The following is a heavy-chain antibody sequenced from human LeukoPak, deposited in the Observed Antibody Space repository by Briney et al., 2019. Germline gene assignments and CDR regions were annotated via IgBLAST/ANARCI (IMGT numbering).Heavy chain of an antibody. CDR1: GYTFTSYD. CDR2: MNPNSGNT. CDR3: ARVAAAGTVGVLWFDP. V-gene: IGHV1-8*01. D-gene: IGHD6-13*01. Sequence: ASVKVSCKASGYTFTSYDINWVRQATGQGLEWMGWMNPNSGNTGYAQKFQGRVTMTRNTSISTAYMELSSLRSEDTAVYYCARVAAAGTVGVLWFDPWGQGTLVTVSS. J-gene: IGHJ5*02.